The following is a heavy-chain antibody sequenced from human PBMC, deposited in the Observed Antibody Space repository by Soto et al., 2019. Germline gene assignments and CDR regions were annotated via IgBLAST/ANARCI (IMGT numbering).Heavy chain of an antibody. D-gene: IGHD3-22*01. V-gene: IGHV2-5*01. Sequence: QITLKESGPTLVKPTQTLTLTCTFSGFSLSTSGVGVGWIRQPPGKALEWLALIYWNDDKRYSPSLKSRLTITKDTSKNQVVLTMTNMDPVDTATYYCAHSSNYYDSSGYPYYYYYYGMDVWGQGTTVTVSS. CDR1: GFSLSTSGVG. J-gene: IGHJ6*02. CDR2: IYWNDDK. CDR3: AHSSNYYDSSGYPYYYYYYGMDV.